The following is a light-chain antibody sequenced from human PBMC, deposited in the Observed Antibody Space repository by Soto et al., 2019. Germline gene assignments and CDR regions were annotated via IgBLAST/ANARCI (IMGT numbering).Light chain of an antibody. V-gene: IGLV2-14*03. Sequence: QSVLTQPASVSGSPGQSITISCTGTSSDVGGYNYVSWYQQHPGKAPKLMIYDVINRPSGVSNRFSGSKSGNTASLTISGLQAEDEADYYCSSYTSSNTHVFGTGTKLTVL. J-gene: IGLJ1*01. CDR2: DVI. CDR3: SSYTSSNTHV. CDR1: SSDVGGYNY.